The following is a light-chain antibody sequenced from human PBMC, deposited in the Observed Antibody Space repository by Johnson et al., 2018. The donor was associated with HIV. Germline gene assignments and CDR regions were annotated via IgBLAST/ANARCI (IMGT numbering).Light chain of an antibody. CDR2: ENN. CDR1: SSNIGNNY. Sequence: QSVLTQPPSVSVAPGQKVTISCSGSSSNIGNNYVSWYQQLPGTAPKLLIYENNKRPSGIPDRFSGSKSGTSATLGITGLQTGDEADYYCGTWDSGLSAGGVFGTGTKVTVL. J-gene: IGLJ1*01. V-gene: IGLV1-51*02. CDR3: GTWDSGLSAGGV.